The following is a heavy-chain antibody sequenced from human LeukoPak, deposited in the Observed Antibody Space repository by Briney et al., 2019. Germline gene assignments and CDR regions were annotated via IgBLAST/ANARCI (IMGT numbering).Heavy chain of an antibody. Sequence: VASVKVSCKASGYTFTGYYMHWVRQAPGQGLGWMGWINPNSGGTNYAQKVQGRVTMTRDTSISTAYMELSRLRSDATAVYYCARAPANYDYVWGSYREYYFDYWGQGTLVTVSS. J-gene: IGHJ4*02. V-gene: IGHV1-2*02. CDR1: GYTFTGYY. D-gene: IGHD3-16*02. CDR3: ARAPANYDYVWGSYREYYFDY. CDR2: INPNSGGT.